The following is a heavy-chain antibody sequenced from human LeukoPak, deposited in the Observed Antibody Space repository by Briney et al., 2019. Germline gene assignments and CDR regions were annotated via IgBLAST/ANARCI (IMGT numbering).Heavy chain of an antibody. V-gene: IGHV4-59*01. CDR2: IYYSGST. J-gene: IGHJ5*02. CDR1: GGSISGYY. Sequence: MASETLSLTCSVSGGSISGYYWSWIRQPPGKGLEWIGYIYYSGSTNYNPSLKSRVTISVDTSKNQFSLKLSSVTAADTAVYYCARAAPWFDPWGQGTLVTVSS. CDR3: ARAAPWFDP.